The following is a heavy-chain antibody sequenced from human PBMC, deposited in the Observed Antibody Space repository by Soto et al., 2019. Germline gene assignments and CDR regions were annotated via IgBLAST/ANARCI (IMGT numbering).Heavy chain of an antibody. CDR1: TFIFSTYC. D-gene: IGHD6-13*01. CDR2: IKRAGSKT. V-gene: IGHV3-7*03. J-gene: IGHJ4*02. Sequence: VGPLILSCAAPTFIFSTYCVTWVRQAPGKGLVWVPNIKRAGSKTHYADSVKGRFTNTRDNAKNTLYVQMNSLRAEDTVVYDCANPIAAAGTVYWGQGTLVTVSS. CDR3: ANPIAAAGTVY.